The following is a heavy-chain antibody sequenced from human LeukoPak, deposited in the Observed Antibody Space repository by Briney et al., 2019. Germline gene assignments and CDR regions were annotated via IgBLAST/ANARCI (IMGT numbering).Heavy chain of an antibody. D-gene: IGHD6-13*01. V-gene: IGHV3-21*01. CDR1: GFTFSSYS. CDR2: ISSSSSYI. J-gene: IGHJ5*02. Sequence: RAGGSLRLSCAASGFTFSSYSMNWVRQAPGKGLEWVSSISSSSSYIYYADSVKGRFTISRDNAKNSLYLQMNSLRAEDTAVYYCARGDQYSSSGFDPWGQGTLVTVSS. CDR3: ARGDQYSSSGFDP.